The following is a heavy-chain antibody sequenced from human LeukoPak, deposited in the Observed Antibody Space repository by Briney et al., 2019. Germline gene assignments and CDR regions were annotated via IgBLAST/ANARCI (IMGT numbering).Heavy chain of an antibody. V-gene: IGHV4-4*02. CDR2: IYHSGTT. CDR3: ARAPNQPSSGYYSFDY. D-gene: IGHD3-22*01. Sequence: PSETLSLTCAVSGGSISSNNWWTWVRQPPGKGLEWIGDIYHSGTTNYNPSVKSRVTISVDKSKNQFSLKLNSVTAADTAVYYCARAPNQPSSGYYSFDYWGQGTLVTVSS. J-gene: IGHJ4*02. CDR1: GGSISSNNW.